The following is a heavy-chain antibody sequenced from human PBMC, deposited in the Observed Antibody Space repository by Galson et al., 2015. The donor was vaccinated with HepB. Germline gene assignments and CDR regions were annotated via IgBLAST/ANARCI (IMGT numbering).Heavy chain of an antibody. D-gene: IGHD3-22*01. Sequence: SLRLSCAASGFTFSSYSMNWVRQAPGKGLEWVSSINSSSSYIYYADSVKGRFTISSDNAKNSLYLQMNSLSAEDTAVYYCARDYRLPQYYYDSSGYYDRDYWGQGTLVTVSS. CDR3: ARDYRLPQYYYDSSGYYDRDY. J-gene: IGHJ4*02. V-gene: IGHV3-21*01. CDR1: GFTFSSYS. CDR2: INSSSSYI.